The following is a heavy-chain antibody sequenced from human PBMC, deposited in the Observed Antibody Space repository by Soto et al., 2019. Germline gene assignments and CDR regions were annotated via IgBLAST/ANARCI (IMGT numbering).Heavy chain of an antibody. CDR2: INPSGGST. CDR1: GYTFTGYY. Sequence: ASVKVSWKASGYTFTGYYMHWVRQAPGQGLEWMGIINPSGGSTSYAQKFQGRFAMTRDTSTSTVYMELSSLRSEDTAVYYCARDRRYYGSGSYYEFDYCGQGTLVTVSS. V-gene: IGHV1-46*01. J-gene: IGHJ4*02. D-gene: IGHD3-10*01. CDR3: ARDRRYYGSGSYYEFDY.